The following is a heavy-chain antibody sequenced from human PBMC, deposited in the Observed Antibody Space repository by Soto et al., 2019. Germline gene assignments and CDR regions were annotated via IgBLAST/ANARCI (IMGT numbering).Heavy chain of an antibody. CDR1: GYTFTSYD. D-gene: IGHD3-3*01. CDR3: ARVGVCYGDFMYYDFWSGYCADS. V-gene: IGHV1-8*01. Sequence: ASVKVSCKASGYTFTSYDINWLRQATGQGLEWMGWMNPNSGNTGYAQKFQGRVTMTRNTSISTAYMELSSLRSEDTAVYYCARVGVCYGDFMYYDFWSGYCADSWGQGTLVTVSS. J-gene: IGHJ4*02. CDR2: MNPNSGNT.